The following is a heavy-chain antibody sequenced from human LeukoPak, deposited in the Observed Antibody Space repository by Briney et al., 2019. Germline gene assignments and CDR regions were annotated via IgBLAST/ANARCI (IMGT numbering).Heavy chain of an antibody. Sequence: PGGSLRLSCAASGFTFSSYAMHWVRQAPGKGLEWVAVISYDGSNKYYADSVKGRFTISRDNSKNTLYLQMNSLRAEDTAVYYCXXEXXXXXXXKKXNWFDPWGQGTLVTVSS. CDR1: GFTFSSYA. V-gene: IGHV3-30-3*01. CDR3: XXEXXXXXXXKKXNWFDP. J-gene: IGHJ5*02. CDR2: ISYDGSNK.